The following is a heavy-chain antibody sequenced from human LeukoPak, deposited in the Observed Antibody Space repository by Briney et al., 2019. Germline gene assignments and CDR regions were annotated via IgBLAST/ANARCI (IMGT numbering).Heavy chain of an antibody. D-gene: IGHD3-16*01. CDR1: GFTFSNFA. V-gene: IGHV3-23*01. CDR2: VSSDGINT. J-gene: IGHJ3*02. CDR3: TRDHGLGGAFDI. Sequence: GGSLRLSCSASGFTFSNFAMSWVRQAPGKGLEWVSAVSSDGINTYYTDSLKGRFTISRDNSKNTVFLQMHSLKTEDTAVYYCTRDHGLGGAFDIWGQGTMVTVSS.